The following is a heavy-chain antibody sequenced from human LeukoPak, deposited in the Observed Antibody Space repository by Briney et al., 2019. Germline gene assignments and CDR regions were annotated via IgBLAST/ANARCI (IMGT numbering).Heavy chain of an antibody. Sequence: GGSLRLSCAASGFTFSSYWMHWVRQAPGKGLVWVSRINSDGSSTSYADSVKGRFTISRDNAKNTLYLQMNSLRSDDTAVYYCARVPGYSGYRENFDYWGQGTLVTVSS. J-gene: IGHJ4*02. CDR2: INSDGSST. D-gene: IGHD5-12*01. CDR3: ARVPGYSGYRENFDY. CDR1: GFTFSSYW. V-gene: IGHV3-74*01.